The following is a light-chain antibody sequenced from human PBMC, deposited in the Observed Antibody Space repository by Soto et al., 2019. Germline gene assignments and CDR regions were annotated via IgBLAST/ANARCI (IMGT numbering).Light chain of an antibody. CDR1: QGISSY. CDR2: DAS. V-gene: IGKV1-9*01. CDR3: QQLNSYPLT. J-gene: IGKJ3*01. Sequence: DIPLTQSPSFLSASVGDRVTITCRASQGISSYLAWYQQKPGKAPKLLIYDASTLQSGVPSRFSGSGSGTEFTLTISSLQPEDFATYYCQQLNSYPLTFGPGTKVDIK.